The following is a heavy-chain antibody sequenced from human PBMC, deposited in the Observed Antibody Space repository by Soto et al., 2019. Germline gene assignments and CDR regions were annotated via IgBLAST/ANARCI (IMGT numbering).Heavy chain of an antibody. CDR1: SGSISFYC. V-gene: IGHV4-59*01. CDR2: IYYSGST. J-gene: IGHJ4*02. D-gene: IGHD4-17*01. CDR3: ARGNDYGDYYFDY. Sequence: PSETLSLTCTVSSGSISFYCWSWIRQPPGKGLEWIGYIYYSGSTNYNPSLKSRVTISVDTSKNQFSLKLSSVTAADTAVYYCARGNDYGDYYFDYWGQGTLVTVSS.